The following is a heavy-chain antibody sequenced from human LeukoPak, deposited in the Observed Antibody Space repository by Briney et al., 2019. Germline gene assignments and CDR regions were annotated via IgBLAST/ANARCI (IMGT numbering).Heavy chain of an antibody. J-gene: IGHJ4*02. CDR3: ARDVSGWYGEDY. D-gene: IGHD6-19*01. CDR1: GYTFTSYD. CDR2: INPNSGGT. Sequence: GASVKVSCKASGYTFTSYDINWVRQATGQGLEWMGWINPNSGGTNYAQKFQGRVTMTRDTSISTAYMELSRLRSDDTAVYYCARDVSGWYGEDYWGQGTLVTVSS. V-gene: IGHV1-2*02.